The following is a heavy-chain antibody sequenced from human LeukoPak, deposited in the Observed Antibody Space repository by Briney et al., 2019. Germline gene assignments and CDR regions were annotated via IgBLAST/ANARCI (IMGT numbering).Heavy chain of an antibody. CDR3: ARAILWFGELRVRFDP. CDR1: GYSISSGYY. J-gene: IGHJ5*02. CDR2: IYHSGST. D-gene: IGHD3-10*01. V-gene: IGHV4-38-2*02. Sequence: KPSETLSLTCTVSGYSISSGYYWGWIRQPPGKGLEWIGSIYHSGSTYYNPSLKSRVTISVDTSKNQFSLKLSSVTAADTAVYYCARAILWFGELRVRFDPWGQGTLVTVSS.